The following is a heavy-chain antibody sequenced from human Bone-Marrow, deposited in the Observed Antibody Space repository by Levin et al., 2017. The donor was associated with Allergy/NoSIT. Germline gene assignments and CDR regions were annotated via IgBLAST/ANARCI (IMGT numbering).Heavy chain of an antibody. CDR3: AKGVVVVPAAAHNAFDI. D-gene: IGHD2-2*01. V-gene: IGHV3-9*01. CDR1: GFTFDDYA. Sequence: GGSLRLSCAASGFTFDDYAMHWVRQAPGKGLEWVSGISWNSGSIGYADSVKGRFTISRDNAKNSLYLQMNSLRAEDTALYYCAKGVVVVPAAAHNAFDIWGQGTMVTVSS. J-gene: IGHJ3*02. CDR2: ISWNSGSI.